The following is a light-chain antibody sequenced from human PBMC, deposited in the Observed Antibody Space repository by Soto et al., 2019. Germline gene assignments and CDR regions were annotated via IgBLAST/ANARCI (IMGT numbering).Light chain of an antibody. CDR3: SSKTSSGTLYV. V-gene: IGLV2-14*01. CDR1: SSDVGGSKY. Sequence: QSALIQPASVSGSPGQSITISCTGGSSDVGGSKYVSWYQQHPGKAPRLMIYEVSYRPSGVSNRFSGSKSGNTASLTVSGLQAEDEADHYCSSKTSSGTLYVFGTGTKVTVL. J-gene: IGLJ1*01. CDR2: EVS.